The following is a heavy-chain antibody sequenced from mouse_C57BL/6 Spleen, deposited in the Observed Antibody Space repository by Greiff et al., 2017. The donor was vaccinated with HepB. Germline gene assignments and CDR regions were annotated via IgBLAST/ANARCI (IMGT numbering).Heavy chain of an antibody. CDR2: IRNKANGYTT. Sequence: DVQLQESGGGLVQPGGSLSLSCAASGFTFTDYYMSWVRQPPGKALEWLGFIRNKANGYTTEYSASVKGRFTISRDNSQSILYLQMNALRAEDSATYYCARYRDYDDGVDYWGQGTTLTVSS. V-gene: IGHV7-3*01. CDR3: ARYRDYDDGVDY. CDR1: GFTFTDYY. J-gene: IGHJ2*01. D-gene: IGHD2-4*01.